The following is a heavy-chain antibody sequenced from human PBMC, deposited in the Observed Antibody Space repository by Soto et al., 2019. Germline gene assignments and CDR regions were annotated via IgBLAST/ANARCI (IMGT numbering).Heavy chain of an antibody. CDR3: ANRAPTASDSFDY. Sequence: EVQLLESGGGLVQPGGSLRLSCAASGFTFSSFAMSWVRQAPGKGLEWVSAITNSGGSTFYADSVKGRFTISRDNSKNTLYLHMNSRRAEDTAVYYCANRAPTASDSFDYWGQGTLVTVSS. V-gene: IGHV3-23*01. J-gene: IGHJ4*02. D-gene: IGHD4-17*01. CDR2: ITNSGGST. CDR1: GFTFSSFA.